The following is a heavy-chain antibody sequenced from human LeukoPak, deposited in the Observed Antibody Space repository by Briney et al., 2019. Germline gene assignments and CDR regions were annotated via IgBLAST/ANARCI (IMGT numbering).Heavy chain of an antibody. J-gene: IGHJ4*02. CDR2: IYYSGST. CDR3: ARVRRQDYYDSSGDFDY. Sequence: SETLSLTCTVSGGSISSSSYYWGWIRQPPRKGLEWIGSIYYSGSTYYNPSLKSRVTISVDTSKNQFSLKLSSVTAADTAVYYCARVRRQDYYDSSGDFDYWGQGTLVTVSS. V-gene: IGHV4-39*07. CDR1: GGSISSSSYY. D-gene: IGHD3-22*01.